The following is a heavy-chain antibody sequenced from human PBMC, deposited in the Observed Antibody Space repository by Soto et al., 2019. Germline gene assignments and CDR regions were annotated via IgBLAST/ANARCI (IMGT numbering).Heavy chain of an antibody. Sequence: QVQLQESGPGLVKPSGTLSLTCAVSGGSISSSNWWSWVRQPPGKGLEWIGEIYHSGSTNYNPSLKSRVTISVDKSKNQFSLKLSSVTDADTAVYYCARKKWYSSSWYFSMGHLVGGIIDYWGQGTLVTVSS. D-gene: IGHD6-13*01. CDR3: ARKKWYSSSWYFSMGHLVGGIIDY. CDR1: GGSISSSNW. V-gene: IGHV4-4*02. J-gene: IGHJ4*02. CDR2: IYHSGST.